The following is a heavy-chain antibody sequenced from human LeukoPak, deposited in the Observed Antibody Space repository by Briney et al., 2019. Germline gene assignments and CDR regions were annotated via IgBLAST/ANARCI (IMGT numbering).Heavy chain of an antibody. D-gene: IGHD3-22*01. Sequence: GASVKVSCKASGYTFTGYYMHWVRQAPGQGLEWMGLINPSGGSTSYAQKFQGRVTMTRDTSTSTVYMELSSLRSEDTAVYYCARGYYYYDSSGYPLGYWGQGTLVTVSS. CDR1: GYTFTGYY. CDR3: ARGYYYYDSSGYPLGY. V-gene: IGHV1-46*01. CDR2: INPSGGST. J-gene: IGHJ4*02.